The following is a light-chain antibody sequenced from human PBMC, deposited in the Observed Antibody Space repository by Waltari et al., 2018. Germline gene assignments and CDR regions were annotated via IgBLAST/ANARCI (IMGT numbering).Light chain of an antibody. Sequence: DIQMTQSPSTLSASVGDRVNITCRASPSISSWMGWHQQKPGKAPNLLIYKASTLESGFPSRFSGSGSWTEFTLTSSSLQPDDFATEYCQQYYSYPLTFGGGTKVESK. CDR2: KAS. J-gene: IGKJ4*01. CDR1: PSISSW. CDR3: QQYYSYPLT. V-gene: IGKV1-5*03.